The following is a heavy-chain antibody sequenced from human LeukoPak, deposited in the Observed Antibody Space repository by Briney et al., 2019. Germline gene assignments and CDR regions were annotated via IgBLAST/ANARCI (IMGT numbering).Heavy chain of an antibody. Sequence: SQTLSLTCAISGDSVSSNTAAWNWIRQSPSRGLEWLGRTYYKSKWYNDYAVSVKSRITINPDTSKNQFSLQVNSVTPEDTAVYYCARGIEDIVLMVYAYYMDVWGKGTTVTVSS. CDR1: GDSVSSNTAA. CDR3: ARGIEDIVLMVYAYYMDV. D-gene: IGHD2-8*01. J-gene: IGHJ6*03. CDR2: TYYKSKWYN. V-gene: IGHV6-1*01.